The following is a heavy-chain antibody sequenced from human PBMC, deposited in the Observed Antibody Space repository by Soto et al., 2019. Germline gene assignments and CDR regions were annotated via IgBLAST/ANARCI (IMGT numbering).Heavy chain of an antibody. Sequence: EVQLVESGGGLVQPGGSLRLSCAASGFTLSSYWMSWVRQAPGKGLEWVANIKQDGSEKYYVDSVKGRFTISRDNAKNSLYLQMNSLRAEDTAVYYCAREKLEPPDYWGQGTLVTVSS. D-gene: IGHD1-1*01. CDR3: AREKLEPPDY. CDR2: IKQDGSEK. V-gene: IGHV3-7*04. J-gene: IGHJ4*02. CDR1: GFTLSSYW.